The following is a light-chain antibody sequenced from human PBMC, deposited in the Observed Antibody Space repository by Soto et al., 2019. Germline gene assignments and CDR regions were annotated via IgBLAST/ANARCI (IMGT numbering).Light chain of an antibody. CDR2: GAT. CDR3: QQYDRSPYT. J-gene: IGKJ2*01. V-gene: IGKV3-20*01. CDR1: QSLRSS. Sequence: ETMMTQSPDTLSVSLGERATLSCRASQSLRSSLAWYQQKVGQAPRLLIHGATYTATGIPDRFSGSGSGTDFRLTISRLEPEDSAVYYCQQYDRSPYTFGQGTKVDIK.